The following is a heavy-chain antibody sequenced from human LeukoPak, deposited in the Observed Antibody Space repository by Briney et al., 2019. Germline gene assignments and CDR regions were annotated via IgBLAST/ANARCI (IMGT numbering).Heavy chain of an antibody. CDR2: ISFDGSNK. CDR3: AKSGYNRFDY. J-gene: IGHJ4*02. V-gene: IGHV3-30*18. D-gene: IGHD5-24*01. CDR1: GFTFSSYG. Sequence: PGGSLRLSCAASGFTFSSYGMRWVRQAPGKGLEWVALISFDGSNKYYADSVKGRFTISRDNSKNTLYLQMNSLRAEDTAVYYCAKSGYNRFDYWGQGTLVTVSS.